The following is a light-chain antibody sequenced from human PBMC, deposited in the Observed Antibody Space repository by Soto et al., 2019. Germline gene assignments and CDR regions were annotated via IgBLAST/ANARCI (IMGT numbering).Light chain of an antibody. J-gene: IGLJ1*01. Sequence: QSVLTQPPSASGSPGQSVTISCTGTSSDVGGYNYVSWYQHHPGKAPKLIVSEVSKRPSGVPDRFSGSKSGNTASLTVSGLQAEGEADYYCSSYAGNNNPYVFGTGTKVTVL. CDR2: EVS. CDR1: SSDVGGYNY. CDR3: SSYAGNNNPYV. V-gene: IGLV2-8*01.